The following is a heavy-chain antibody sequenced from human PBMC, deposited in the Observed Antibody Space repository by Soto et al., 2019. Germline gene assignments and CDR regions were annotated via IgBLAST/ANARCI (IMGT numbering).Heavy chain of an antibody. V-gene: IGHV3-30*03. CDR3: ARDIWSDNYKWFDS. CDR1: TVTINVYG. D-gene: IGHD3-3*01. J-gene: IGHJ5*01. Sequence: GGSLRLSCTSSTVTINVYGIQWVRQAPGKGLEWVAFISNDGRVQYYADPVKGRFTIPRDYSKNTVDLQINSLRSEETAVYYCARDIWSDNYKWFDSWGPGTLVTVSS. CDR2: ISNDGRVQ.